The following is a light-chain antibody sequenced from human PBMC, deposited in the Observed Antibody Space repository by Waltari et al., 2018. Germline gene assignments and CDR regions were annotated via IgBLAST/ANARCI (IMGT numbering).Light chain of an antibody. V-gene: IGKV1-33*01. Sequence: DIQMTQSPSFLSASVGDRVTITCQASQDISNYLNWYQQKPGKAPKLLIYDASNLETGVPSRFSGSGSGTDFTFTISSLQPEDIATYYCQQYDNLPRVFGGGTKVEIK. J-gene: IGKJ4*01. CDR3: QQYDNLPRV. CDR2: DAS. CDR1: QDISNY.